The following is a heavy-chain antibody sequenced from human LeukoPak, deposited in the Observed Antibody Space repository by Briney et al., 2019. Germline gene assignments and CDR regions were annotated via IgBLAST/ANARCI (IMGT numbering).Heavy chain of an antibody. J-gene: IGHJ5*02. CDR2: ISAYNGNT. D-gene: IGHD3-22*01. Sequence: ASVKVSCKASGYTFTSYGISWVRQAPGQGLEWMGWISAYNGNTNYAQKLQGRVTMTTDTSTSTAYMELRSLRSDDTAVYYCARAPATYYYDSSVGNWFDPWGQRTLVTVSS. CDR3: ARAPATYYYDSSVGNWFDP. CDR1: GYTFTSYG. V-gene: IGHV1-18*01.